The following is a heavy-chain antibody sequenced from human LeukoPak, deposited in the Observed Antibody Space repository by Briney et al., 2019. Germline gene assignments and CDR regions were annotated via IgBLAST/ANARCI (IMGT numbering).Heavy chain of an antibody. CDR1: GFTFSSYS. CDR2: ISSSSSYI. V-gene: IGHV3-21*01. CDR3: ARSQRAAYYDSSGTNDY. D-gene: IGHD3-22*01. Sequence: GGSLRLSCAASGFTFSSYSMNWVRQAPGKGLEWVSSISSSSSYIYYADSVKGRFTISRDNAKNSLYLQMNSLRAEDTAVYYCARSQRAAYYDSSGTNDYWGQGTLVTVSS. J-gene: IGHJ4*02.